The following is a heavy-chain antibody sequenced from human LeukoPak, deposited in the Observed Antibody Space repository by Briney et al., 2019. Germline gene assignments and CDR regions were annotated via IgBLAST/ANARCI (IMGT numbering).Heavy chain of an antibody. CDR3: ARRDLVVATAGYFDY. Sequence: SETLSLTCIVSGGSISNSNYYWGWIRQPPGRGLEWIGSIFYDGSSDYNPSLKSRVTISVDKSKNQFSLNLSSVTAADTAVYYCARRDLVVATAGYFDYWGQGTLVTVSS. D-gene: IGHD5-12*01. CDR1: GGSISNSNYY. J-gene: IGHJ4*02. V-gene: IGHV4-39*07. CDR2: IFYDGSS.